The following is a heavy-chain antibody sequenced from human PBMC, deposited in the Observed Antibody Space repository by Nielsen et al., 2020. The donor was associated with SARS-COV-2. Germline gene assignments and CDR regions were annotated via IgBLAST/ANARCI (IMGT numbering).Heavy chain of an antibody. Sequence: GESLKISCAASGFTFSSYEMNWVRQAPGKGLEWVSYISDRGTTRYYADSVKGRFTISRDNAKNSVYLQMNSLRAEDTAVYYCARAHQTGVIFLPVDYWGQGSLVAVSS. V-gene: IGHV3-48*03. D-gene: IGHD7-27*01. J-gene: IGHJ4*02. CDR3: ARAHQTGVIFLPVDY. CDR2: ISDRGTTR. CDR1: GFTFSSYE.